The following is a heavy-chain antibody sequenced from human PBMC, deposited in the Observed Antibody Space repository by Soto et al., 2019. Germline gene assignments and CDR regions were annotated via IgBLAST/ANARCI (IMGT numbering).Heavy chain of an antibody. CDR3: AMVDNYVTPTPQDV. Sequence: QVQLVQSGEEVRKPGSSVKVSCKASGYIFVNCGIAWVRQAPGQGLERRGWISPYSGKTHYASKVQGRLTMTTDTSTSTAYRDLGSLTSHDTAVYYCAMVDNYVTPTPQDVWGQGTTVTVSS. V-gene: IGHV1-18*01. D-gene: IGHD3-16*01. CDR2: ISPYSGKT. J-gene: IGHJ6*02. CDR1: GYIFVNCG.